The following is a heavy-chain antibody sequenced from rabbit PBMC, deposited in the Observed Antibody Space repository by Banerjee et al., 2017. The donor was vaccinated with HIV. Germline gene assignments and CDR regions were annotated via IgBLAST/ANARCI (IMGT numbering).Heavy chain of an antibody. J-gene: IGHJ6*01. CDR1: GIDFSSYYY. CDR3: ARKDATGYGYGWNGMDL. D-gene: IGHD6-1*01. V-gene: IGHV1S40*01. Sequence: QSLEESGGDLVKPGASLTLTCKASGIDFSSYYYMCWVRQAPGKGLEWIACIYTGSSGSTYYASWATGRFTISKTSSTTVTLQMTSLTAADTATYFCARKDATGYGYGWNGMDLWGQGTLVTVS. CDR2: IYTGSSGST.